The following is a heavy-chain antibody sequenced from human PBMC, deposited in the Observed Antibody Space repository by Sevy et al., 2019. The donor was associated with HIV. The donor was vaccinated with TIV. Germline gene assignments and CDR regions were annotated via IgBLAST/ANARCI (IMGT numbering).Heavy chain of an antibody. D-gene: IGHD2-2*02. CDR1: GGSISSYY. CDR3: ARIDCSSTSCYTGHYYYMDV. CDR2: IYYSGST. J-gene: IGHJ6*03. Sequence: SETLSLTCTVSGGSISSYYWSWIRQPTGKGLEWIGYIYYSGSTNYNPSLKSRVTISVDTSKNQFSLKLSSVTAADTAVYYCARIDCSSTSCYTGHYYYMDVWGKGTTVTVSS. V-gene: IGHV4-59*01.